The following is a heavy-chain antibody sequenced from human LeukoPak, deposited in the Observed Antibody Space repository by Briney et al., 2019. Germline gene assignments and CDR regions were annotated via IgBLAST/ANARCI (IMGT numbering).Heavy chain of an antibody. CDR2: VNPSGGST. D-gene: IGHD3-3*02. J-gene: IGHJ4*02. CDR3: ARDAF. Sequence: GASVKVSCKTSGYSFTSCYIHWVRQAPGQGLEWMGMVNPSGGSTISAQKFQDRVNMTTDTSTRTVYMEMTGLTSDDTGIYYCARDAFWGQGTQVTVSS. V-gene: IGHV1-46*01. CDR1: GYSFTSCY.